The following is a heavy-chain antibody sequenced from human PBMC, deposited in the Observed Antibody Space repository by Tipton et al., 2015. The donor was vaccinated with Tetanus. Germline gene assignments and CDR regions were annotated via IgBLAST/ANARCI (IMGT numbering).Heavy chain of an antibody. V-gene: IGHV1-46*01. D-gene: IGHD3-22*01. CDR2: INPSAGTT. Sequence: QVQLVQSGAEVKKPGASVKVSCKASGYTFTNYYMHWVRRAPGQGLEWMGVINPSAGTTRYEQKFQGRVIMTRDTSTTTVYMELNSLRSEDTAVFYCARSYDFYDSTGYTDNGMDVWGQGTSVTVSS. J-gene: IGHJ6*02. CDR3: ARSYDFYDSTGYTDNGMDV. CDR1: GYTFTNYY.